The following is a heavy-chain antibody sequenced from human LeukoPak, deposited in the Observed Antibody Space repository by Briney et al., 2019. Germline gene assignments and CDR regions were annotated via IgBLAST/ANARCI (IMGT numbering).Heavy chain of an antibody. V-gene: IGHV3-23*01. CDR1: GFTLSSYA. CDR2: ISGSGGST. D-gene: IGHD4-11*01. J-gene: IGHJ4*02. Sequence: GGSLRLSCAASGFTLSSYAMSWVRQAPGKGLEWVSAISGSGGSTYYEDSVKGRFTISRDNSKNTLYLQMNSLRAEDTAVYYCAKARFTVTNYFDYWGQGTLVTVSS. CDR3: AKARFTVTNYFDY.